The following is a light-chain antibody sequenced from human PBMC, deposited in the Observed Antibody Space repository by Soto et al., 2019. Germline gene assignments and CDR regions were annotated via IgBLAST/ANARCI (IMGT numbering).Light chain of an antibody. Sequence: EVMLTQSPATLSLSTGERATLSCRASQSVSSYLAWYQQKPGQTPRLIIYGASGRADGIPHRFSGSGFGTDFTLPISDVQPEDFALYYCHQRQSWPWTFGQGTKVDI. J-gene: IGKJ1*01. CDR2: GAS. CDR1: QSVSSY. V-gene: IGKV3-11*01. CDR3: HQRQSWPWT.